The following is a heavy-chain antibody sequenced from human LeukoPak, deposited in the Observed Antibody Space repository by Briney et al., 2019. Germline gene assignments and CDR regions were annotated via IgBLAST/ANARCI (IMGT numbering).Heavy chain of an antibody. D-gene: IGHD2/OR15-2a*01. J-gene: IGHJ3*02. CDR3: AREDLNTILGAFDI. CDR1: GYTFTGYY. Sequence: GASVKVSCKASGYTFTGYYVHWVRQAPGQGLEWMGRINPNSGGTNYAQKFQGRGTMTRDTSISTAYMELSTLRSDDTAVYYCAREDLNTILGAFDIWGQGTMVTVSS. CDR2: INPNSGGT. V-gene: IGHV1-2*06.